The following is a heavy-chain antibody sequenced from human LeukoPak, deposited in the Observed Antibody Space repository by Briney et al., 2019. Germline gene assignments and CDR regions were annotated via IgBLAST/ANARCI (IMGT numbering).Heavy chain of an antibody. CDR3: ARDRSSGWPIMDV. CDR1: GFTFSSYS. V-gene: IGHV3-48*01. CDR2: ISSSSSTI. Sequence: GGSLRLSCAASGFTFSSYSMNWVRQAPGKGLEWVSYISSSSSTIYYADSVKGRFTISRDNAKNSLYLQMNSLRAEDTAVYYCARDRSSGWPIMDVWGKGTTVTVSS. J-gene: IGHJ6*04. D-gene: IGHD6-19*01.